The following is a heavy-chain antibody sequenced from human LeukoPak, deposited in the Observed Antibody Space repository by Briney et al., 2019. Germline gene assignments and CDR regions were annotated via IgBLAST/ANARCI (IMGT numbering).Heavy chain of an antibody. CDR3: ARHGHYYDSSSYYFVFDY. Sequence: GESLKISCQGSGYSFISYSISWVRQMPGKGLEWMGIIYPGDSDTRYSPSFQGQVTISADKSISTAYLQWSSLKASDTAMYYCARHGHYYDSSSYYFVFDYWGQGTLVTVSS. CDR1: GYSFISYS. J-gene: IGHJ4*02. V-gene: IGHV5-51*01. CDR2: IYPGDSDT. D-gene: IGHD3-22*01.